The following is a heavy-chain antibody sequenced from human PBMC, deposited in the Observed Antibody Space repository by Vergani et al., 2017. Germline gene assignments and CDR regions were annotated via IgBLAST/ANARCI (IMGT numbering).Heavy chain of an antibody. V-gene: IGHV4-31*03. CDR1: GGSISSGGYY. J-gene: IGHJ6*02. Sequence: QVQLQESGPGLVKPSQTLSLTCTVSGGSISSGGYYWSWIRQHPGKGLGWIGYIYYSGSTYYNPSLKSRVTISVDTSKNQFSLKLSSVTAADLAVYYCARYPSPYNYYYGMDVWGQGTTVTVSS. CDR3: ARYPSPYNYYYGMDV. CDR2: IYYSGST.